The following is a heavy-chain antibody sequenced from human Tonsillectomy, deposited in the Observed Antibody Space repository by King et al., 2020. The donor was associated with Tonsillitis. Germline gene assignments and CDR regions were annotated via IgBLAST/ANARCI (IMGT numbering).Heavy chain of an antibody. CDR1: GFTFSSYS. V-gene: IGHV3-21*01. D-gene: IGHD6-13*01. CDR2: ISSSSSYI. Sequence: VQLVESGGGLVKPGGSLRLSCAASGFTFSSYSMNWVRQAPGKGLEWVSSISSSSSYIYSADSVKGRFTISRDNAKNSLYLQMNSLRAEDTAVYYCARGIAAAFDYWGQGTLVTVSS. CDR3: ARGIAAAFDY. J-gene: IGHJ4*02.